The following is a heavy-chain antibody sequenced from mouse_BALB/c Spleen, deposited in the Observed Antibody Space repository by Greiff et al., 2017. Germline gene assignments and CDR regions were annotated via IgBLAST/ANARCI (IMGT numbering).Heavy chain of an antibody. CDR1: GYSFTGYY. V-gene: IGHV1-31*01. Sequence: VQLKESGPELVKPGASVKISCKASGYSFTGYYMHWVKQSHVKSLEWIGRINPYNGATSYNQNFKDKASLTVDKSSSTAYMELHSLTSEDSAVYYCAREEDDGFDYWGQGTTLTVSS. CDR3: AREEDDGFDY. CDR2: INPYNGAT. D-gene: IGHD2-12*01. J-gene: IGHJ2*01.